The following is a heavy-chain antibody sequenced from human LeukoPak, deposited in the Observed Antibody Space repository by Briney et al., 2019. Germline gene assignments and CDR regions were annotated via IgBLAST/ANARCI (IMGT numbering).Heavy chain of an antibody. CDR1: GGSIRSGDYS. CDR3: ATDRARGGDSFDY. CDR2: IYYSGST. Sequence: SQTLSLTCTVSGGSIRSGDYSWSWIRQPPGKGLEWIGYIYYSGSTYYNPSLKSRVTISGDTSKNQFSLNLSSVTAADTAVYYCATDRARGGDSFDYWGQGTLVTVSS. V-gene: IGHV4-30-4*01. D-gene: IGHD3-10*01. J-gene: IGHJ4*02.